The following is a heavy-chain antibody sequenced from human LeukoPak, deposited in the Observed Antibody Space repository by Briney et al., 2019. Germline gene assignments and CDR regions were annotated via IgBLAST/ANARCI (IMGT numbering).Heavy chain of an antibody. Sequence: GGSLRLSCAASGFTFSSYAMTWVRQAPGKGLGWVSSITGGGDTTYYADSVRGRFTISRDNSKNTLSLQTNSLRAEGTAVYYCAKQRSEVVVAATNYWGQGTLVTVSS. J-gene: IGHJ4*02. CDR1: GFTFSSYA. CDR3: AKQRSEVVVAATNY. CDR2: ITGGGDTT. D-gene: IGHD2-15*01. V-gene: IGHV3-23*01.